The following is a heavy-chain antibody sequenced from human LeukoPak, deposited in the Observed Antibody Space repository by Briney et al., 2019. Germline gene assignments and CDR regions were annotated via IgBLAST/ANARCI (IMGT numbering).Heavy chain of an antibody. D-gene: IGHD6-19*01. CDR2: IYYSGST. Sequence: ASETLSLTCTVSGGSISSSSYYWGWIRQPPGKGLEWIGSIYYSGSTYYNPSLKSRVTISVDTSKNQFSLKLSSVTAADTAVYYCARGVAGTGSWFDPWGQGTLVTVSS. CDR3: ARGVAGTGSWFDP. V-gene: IGHV4-39*07. CDR1: GGSISSSSYY. J-gene: IGHJ5*02.